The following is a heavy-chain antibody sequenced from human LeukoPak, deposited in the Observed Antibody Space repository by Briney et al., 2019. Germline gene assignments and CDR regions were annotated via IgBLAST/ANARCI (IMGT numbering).Heavy chain of an antibody. CDR2: IIPIFGTA. D-gene: IGHD5-24*01. Sequence: SVNVSCKASGGTFSSYAISWVRQAPGQGLEWMGGIIPIFGTANYAQKFQGRVTITTDESTSTAYMELSSLRSEDTAVYYCARARDGYNYYDAFDIWGQGTMVTVSS. CDR1: GGTFSSYA. CDR3: ARARDGYNYYDAFDI. V-gene: IGHV1-69*05. J-gene: IGHJ3*02.